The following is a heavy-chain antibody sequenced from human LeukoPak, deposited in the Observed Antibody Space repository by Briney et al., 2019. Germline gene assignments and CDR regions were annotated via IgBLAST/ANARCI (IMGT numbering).Heavy chain of an antibody. CDR3: ATWAFYHNLDV. J-gene: IGHJ6*02. Sequence: GGSLRLSCAASGFTIGPYAMYWVRQGPGRGLEWVSVIKADGSGTFYADSVRGRFTTSRDNSKNSLYLQMNSLTSEDSALYYCATWAFYHNLDVWGQGTTVTVSS. CDR1: GFTIGPYA. V-gene: IGHV3-43*02. CDR2: IKADGSGT. D-gene: IGHD2/OR15-2a*01.